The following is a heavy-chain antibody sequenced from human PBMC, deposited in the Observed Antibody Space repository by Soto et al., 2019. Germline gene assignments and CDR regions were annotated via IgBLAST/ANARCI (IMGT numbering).Heavy chain of an antibody. CDR2: ISSSGDNT. CDR3: ATRGRGFYDDFSHD. CDR1: GFTFSIYA. Sequence: GGSLRLSCAASGFTFSIYAMTWVRQAPGEGLEWVSAISSSGDNTYYADSVKGRFTISRDNSKNTVHLQMNSLRAEDTAVYYCATRGRGFYDDFSHDWGQGIMVTVSS. J-gene: IGHJ4*02. V-gene: IGHV3-23*01. D-gene: IGHD3-22*01.